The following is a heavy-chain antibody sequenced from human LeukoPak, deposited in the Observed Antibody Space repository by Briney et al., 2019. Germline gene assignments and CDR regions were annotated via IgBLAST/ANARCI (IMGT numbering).Heavy chain of an antibody. Sequence: SGTLSLTCVVSGGSLISENWGSWVRQTPGKGLEWIGDVFYSGSTKYHPSLKSRVTIALDKSKDEFYLRLNSVTVADTGVYYCARRGGYDILTAYYTVIDYWGQGTLVTVSS. V-gene: IGHV4-4*02. J-gene: IGHJ4*02. CDR1: GGSLISENW. D-gene: IGHD3-9*01. CDR2: VFYSGST. CDR3: ARRGGYDILTAYYTVIDY.